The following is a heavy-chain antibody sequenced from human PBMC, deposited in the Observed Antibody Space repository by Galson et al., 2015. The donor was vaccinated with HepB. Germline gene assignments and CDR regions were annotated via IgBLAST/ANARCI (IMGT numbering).Heavy chain of an antibody. CDR3: ARDSYYDNSGDAFDI. CDR1: GYTFTSYY. CDR2: INPSGGST. J-gene: IGHJ3*02. V-gene: IGHV1-46*01. D-gene: IGHD3-22*01. Sequence: SVKVSCKASGYTFTSYYMHWVRQAPGQGLEWMGIINPSGGSTSYAQKFQGRVTMTRDTSTSTVYMELSSLRSEDTAVYYCARDSYYDNSGDAFDIWGQGTMVTVSS.